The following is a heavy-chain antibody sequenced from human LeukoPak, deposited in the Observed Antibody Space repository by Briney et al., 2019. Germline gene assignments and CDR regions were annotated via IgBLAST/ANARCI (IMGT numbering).Heavy chain of an antibody. CDR3: ARAKEPATASYFDY. J-gene: IGHJ4*02. V-gene: IGHV4-59*01. Sequence: SETLSLTCTVSGGSISSYYWSWIRQPPGKGLEWIGYIYYSGSTNYNPSLKSRVTISVDTSKNQFALKLSSVTAADTAVYYCARAKEPATASYFDYWGQGTLVTVSS. CDR1: GGSISSYY. CDR2: IYYSGST. D-gene: IGHD1-14*01.